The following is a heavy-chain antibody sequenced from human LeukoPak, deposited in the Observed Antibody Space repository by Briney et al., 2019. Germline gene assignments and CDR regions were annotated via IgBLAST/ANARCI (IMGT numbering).Heavy chain of an antibody. D-gene: IGHD3-10*01. CDR1: GFTFRSHG. CDR3: ARDRRGSENYHYFDY. J-gene: IGHJ4*02. Sequence: GRSLRLSCAASGFTFRSHGMHWVRQAPGKGLEWVAVIWYDGSNKYYADSVKGRFTISRDNPKNTLYLEMNSLRAEDTAVYYCARDRRGSENYHYFDYWGQGTLVTVSS. V-gene: IGHV3-33*01. CDR2: IWYDGSNK.